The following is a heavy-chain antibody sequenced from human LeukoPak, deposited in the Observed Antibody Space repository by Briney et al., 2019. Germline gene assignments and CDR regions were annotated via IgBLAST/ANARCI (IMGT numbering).Heavy chain of an antibody. V-gene: IGHV3-15*01. J-gene: IGHJ6*04. CDR2: IKSEGEGATA. CDR1: GFTIGTAW. Sequence: GVSLRLSCVSSGFTIGTAWMSWVRQAPGKGLEWLGHIKSEGEGATADYAAPAKGRFAISRDDSKNMIYLQMSSLKIDDTAIYYCIAHFPYFYGFDVWGKGTTVTVSS. CDR3: IAHFPYFYGFDV. D-gene: IGHD3-3*02.